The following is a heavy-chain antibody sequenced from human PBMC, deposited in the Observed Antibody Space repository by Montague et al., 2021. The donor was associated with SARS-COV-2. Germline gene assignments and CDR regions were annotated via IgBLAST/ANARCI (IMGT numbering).Heavy chain of an antibody. CDR2: INHGGST. CDR3: ARLRDGVVPSPILGVGPYYSYYYMDV. V-gene: IGHV4-34*01. D-gene: IGHD3-10*01. J-gene: IGHJ6*03. CDR1: GTFFSGYY. Sequence: ETLSPTCAVHGTFFSGYYWNWIRQPPGKGLEWIGEINHGGSTKYSPSLKSRLTISADTSKNQFSLKLTSVAAADTAVYYCARLRDGVVPSPILGVGPYYSYYYMDVWGRGTTVTVSS.